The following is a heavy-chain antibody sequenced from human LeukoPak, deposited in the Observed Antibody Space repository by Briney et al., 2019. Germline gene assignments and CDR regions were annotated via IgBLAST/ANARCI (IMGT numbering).Heavy chain of an antibody. D-gene: IGHD3-10*01. CDR3: ARSSGYGSGSYPRALDAFDI. CDR1: GGSISSSSYY. J-gene: IGHJ3*02. CDR2: IYYSGST. Sequence: SETLSLTCTVSGGSISSSSYYWGWIRQPPGKGLEWIGSIYYSGSTNYNPSLKSRVTISVDTSKNQFPLKLSSVTAADTAVYYCARSSGYGSGSYPRALDAFDIWGQGTMVTVSS. V-gene: IGHV4-39*06.